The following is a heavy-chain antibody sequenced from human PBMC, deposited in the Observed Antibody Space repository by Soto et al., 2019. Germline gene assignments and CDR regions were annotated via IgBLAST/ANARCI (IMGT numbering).Heavy chain of an antibody. D-gene: IGHD6-13*01. V-gene: IGHV4-34*01. CDR2: INHSGST. CDR3: ARATTDSSSWTDIYYYGMAV. CDR1: GGSFSGYY. J-gene: IGHJ6*02. Sequence: SETLSLTCAVYGGSFSGYYWSWIRQPPGKGLEWIGEINHSGSTNYNPSLKSRVTISVDTSKNQFSLKLSSVTAADTAVYYCARATTDSSSWTDIYYYGMAVWGQGTTVTVSS.